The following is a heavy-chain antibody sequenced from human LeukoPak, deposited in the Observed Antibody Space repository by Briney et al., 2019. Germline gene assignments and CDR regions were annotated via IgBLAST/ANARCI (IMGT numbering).Heavy chain of an antibody. V-gene: IGHV4-59*01. CDR1: GGSISSYY. J-gene: IGHJ3*02. CDR2: IYYSGST. CDR3: ARSSYYYDSSGYYRDDAFDI. Sequence: SETLSLTCTVSGGSISSYYWSWIRQPPGKGLEWIGYIYYSGSTNYNPSLKSRVTISVDTSKNQFSLKLSSVTAADTAVYYCARSSYYYDSSGYYRDDAFDIWGQGTMVTVSS. D-gene: IGHD3-22*01.